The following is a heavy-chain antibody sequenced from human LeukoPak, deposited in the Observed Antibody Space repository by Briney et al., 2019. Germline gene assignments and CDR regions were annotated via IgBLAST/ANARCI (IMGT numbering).Heavy chain of an antibody. V-gene: IGHV4-34*01. J-gene: IGHJ5*02. CDR3: ARDYRLGFDP. CDR1: GGSFSGYY. CDR2: INHSGST. Sequence: SETLSLTCAVYGGSFSGYYWSWIRQPPGKGLEWIGEINHSGSTNYNPSLKSRVTISVDTSKNQFSLKLSSVTAADTAVYYCARDYRLGFDPWGQGTLATVSS. D-gene: IGHD2-21*01.